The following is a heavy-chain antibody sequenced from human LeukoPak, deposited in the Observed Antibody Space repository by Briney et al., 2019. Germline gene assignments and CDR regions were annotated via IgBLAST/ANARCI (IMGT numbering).Heavy chain of an antibody. CDR3: ARDTSSSYRLDGMDV. CDR2: ISYDGSNK. J-gene: IGHJ6*02. Sequence: GGSLRLSCAASGFTFSSYGMHWVRQAPGKGLEWVAVISYDGSNKYYADSVKGRFTISRDNSKNTLYLQMNSLRAEDTAVYYCARDTSSSYRLDGMDVWGQGTTVTVSS. D-gene: IGHD6-13*01. CDR1: GFTFSSYG. V-gene: IGHV3-30*03.